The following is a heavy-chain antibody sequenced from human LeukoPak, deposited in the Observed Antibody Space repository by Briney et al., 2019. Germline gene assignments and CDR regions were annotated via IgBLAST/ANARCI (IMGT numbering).Heavy chain of an antibody. V-gene: IGHV3-21*01. D-gene: IGHD6-6*01. J-gene: IGHJ4*02. CDR3: ARDRTGIAARYFDY. Sequence: GGSLRLSCAASGFTFSSYSMNWVRQAPGKGLEWVSSISSSSSYIYYADSVKGRFTISRDNAKNSLYLQMNSLRAEDTAVYYWARDRTGIAARYFDYWGQGTLVTVSS. CDR1: GFTFSSYS. CDR2: ISSSSSYI.